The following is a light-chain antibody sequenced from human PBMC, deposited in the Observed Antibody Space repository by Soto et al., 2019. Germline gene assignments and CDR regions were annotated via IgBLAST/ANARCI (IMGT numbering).Light chain of an antibody. Sequence: QSVLTQPPSASGTPGQRVTISCSGSSSNIGSNYVYWYQQLPGTAPKLLIYRNNQRPSGVPDRCSGSKSGTSAALAISGVRSEDEADYYCAAWDDSLSGMVFGGGTKLTVL. V-gene: IGLV1-47*01. CDR2: RNN. CDR3: AAWDDSLSGMV. CDR1: SSNIGSNY. J-gene: IGLJ2*01.